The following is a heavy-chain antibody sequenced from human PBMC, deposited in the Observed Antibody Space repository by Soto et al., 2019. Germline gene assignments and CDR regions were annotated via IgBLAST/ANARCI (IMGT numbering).Heavy chain of an antibody. Sequence: GGSLRLSCAASGFTFSSYWMHWVRQAPGKGLVWVSRINSDGSSTTYADSVKGRFTISRDNAKNTLYLQMNSLRAEDTAVYYCAKDRRVYRLHYYYGMDVWGQGTTVTVSS. D-gene: IGHD2-21*02. CDR3: AKDRRVYRLHYYYGMDV. V-gene: IGHV3-74*03. J-gene: IGHJ6*02. CDR2: INSDGSST. CDR1: GFTFSSYW.